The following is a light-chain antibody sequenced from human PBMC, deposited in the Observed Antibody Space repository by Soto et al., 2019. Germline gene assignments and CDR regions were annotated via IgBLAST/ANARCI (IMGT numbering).Light chain of an antibody. CDR3: QQYYSTPWT. Sequence: DIVLTQSPDSRAVSLGETAAITCKSSQSVLYSSNNKNYLAWYQQKPGQPPKLLIYWASTRESGVPDRFSGSGSGTDFTLTISSLQAEDVAVYYCQQYYSTPWTFGQGTKVEIK. CDR1: QSVLYSSNNKNY. CDR2: WAS. V-gene: IGKV4-1*01. J-gene: IGKJ1*01.